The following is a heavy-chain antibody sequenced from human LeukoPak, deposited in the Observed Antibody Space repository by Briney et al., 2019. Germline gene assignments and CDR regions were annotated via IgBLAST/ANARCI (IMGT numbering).Heavy chain of an antibody. CDR2: IYYSGST. Sequence: SETLSLTCTVSGGSISSSSYHWGWIRQPPGKGLEWIGSIYYSGSTYYNPSLKSRVTISVDTSKNQFSLKLSSVTAADTAVYYCARGEWDLLFDYWGQGTLVTVSS. V-gene: IGHV4-39*07. D-gene: IGHD1-26*01. CDR1: GGSISSSSYH. J-gene: IGHJ4*02. CDR3: ARGEWDLLFDY.